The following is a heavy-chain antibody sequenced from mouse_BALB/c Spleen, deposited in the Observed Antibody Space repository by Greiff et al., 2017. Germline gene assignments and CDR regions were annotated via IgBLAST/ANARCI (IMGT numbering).Heavy chain of an antibody. D-gene: IGHD1-2*01. CDR1: GYSITSDYA. Sequence: EVQLQQSGPGLVKPSQSLSLTCTVTGYSITSDYAWNWIRQFPGNKLEWMGYISYSGSTSYNPSLKSRISITRDTSKNQFFLQLNSVTTEDTATYYCATITTKDAMDYWGQGTSVTVSS. V-gene: IGHV3-2*02. J-gene: IGHJ4*01. CDR3: ATITTKDAMDY. CDR2: ISYSGST.